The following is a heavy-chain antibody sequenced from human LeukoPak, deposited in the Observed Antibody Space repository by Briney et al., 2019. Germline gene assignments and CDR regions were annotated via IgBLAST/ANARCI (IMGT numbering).Heavy chain of an antibody. Sequence: SETLSLTCTVSDYSISSGYYWGWIRQPPGKGLEWIGTIYHSGSTYYNPSLKSRVTVSVDTSKNQFSLKVNSVTAADTAVYYCAREDAFNLYYFDYWGQGTLVTVSS. CDR3: AREDAFNLYYFDY. V-gene: IGHV4-38-2*02. CDR2: IYHSGST. CDR1: DYSISSGYY. J-gene: IGHJ4*02. D-gene: IGHD5-24*01.